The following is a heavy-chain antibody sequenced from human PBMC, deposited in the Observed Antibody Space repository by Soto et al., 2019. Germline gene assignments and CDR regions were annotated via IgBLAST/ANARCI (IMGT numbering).Heavy chain of an antibody. Sequence: GGSLRLSCAASGFTFSSYAMHWVRQAPGKGLEWVAVISYDGSNKYYADSVKGRFTISRDNSKNTLYLQMNSLRAEDTAVYYCARTHYDFWSGPYSGGMDVWGQGTTVTSP. CDR2: ISYDGSNK. V-gene: IGHV3-30-3*01. CDR3: ARTHYDFWSGPYSGGMDV. CDR1: GFTFSSYA. J-gene: IGHJ6*02. D-gene: IGHD3-3*01.